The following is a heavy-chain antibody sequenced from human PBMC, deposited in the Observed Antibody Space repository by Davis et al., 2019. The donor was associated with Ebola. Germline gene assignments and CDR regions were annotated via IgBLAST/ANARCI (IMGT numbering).Heavy chain of an antibody. Sequence: GESLKISCAASGFTFSTCNMNWVRQAPGKGLQWVSYISHSSIAIYYADSVKGRFTISRDDAKNSLYLQMNSLRDEDTAVYYCTRAPSGYSSSFDYWGQGTLVTVSS. V-gene: IGHV3-48*02. CDR2: ISHSSIAI. J-gene: IGHJ4*02. CDR3: TRAPSGYSSSFDY. D-gene: IGHD6-13*01. CDR1: GFTFSTCN.